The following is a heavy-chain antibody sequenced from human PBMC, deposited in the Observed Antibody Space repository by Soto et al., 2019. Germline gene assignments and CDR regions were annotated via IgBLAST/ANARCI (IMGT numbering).Heavy chain of an antibody. CDR2: IYYSGST. CDR3: ARWSSGSRQGFDP. V-gene: IGHV4-31*03. CDR1: GGSISSGDYY. D-gene: IGHD2-15*01. J-gene: IGHJ5*02. Sequence: QVQLQESGPGLVKPSQTLSLTCLVSGGSISSGDYYWSWIRQHPGKGLEWIGYIYYSGSTYYNPSLKSRVTISVDTSKNQFSLKLSSVTAADTAVYYCARWSSGSRQGFDPWGQGTLVTVSS.